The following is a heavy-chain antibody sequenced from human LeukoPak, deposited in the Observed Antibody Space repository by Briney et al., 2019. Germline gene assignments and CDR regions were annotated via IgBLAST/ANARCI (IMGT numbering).Heavy chain of an antibody. CDR3: AKEYAIFGVVMNAFDI. CDR1: GFTFSSYA. J-gene: IGHJ3*02. Sequence: GGSLRLSCAASGFTFSSYAMIWLRQAPGEGGEGVSAIRGSGGSTYYADSVKGRFTISRDNSKNTLYLQMNSLRAEDTAVYYCAKEYAIFGVVMNAFDIWGQGTMVTVSS. D-gene: IGHD3-3*01. CDR2: IRGSGGST. V-gene: IGHV3-23*01.